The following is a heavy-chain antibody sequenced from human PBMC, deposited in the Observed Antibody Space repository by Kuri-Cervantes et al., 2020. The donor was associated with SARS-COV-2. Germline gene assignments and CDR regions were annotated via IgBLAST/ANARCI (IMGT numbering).Heavy chain of an antibody. Sequence: GSLRLSCSVSGGSISSSGHYWGWVRQPPGKGLEWIGSVYISGNTYYTPCIKSRVTISVETSKNLFSLKLTSVTATDTAVYSCGGQAGDWHIDYWGQGTLVTVSS. J-gene: IGHJ4*02. CDR3: GGQAGDWHIDY. V-gene: IGHV4-39*01. CDR2: VYISGNT. CDR1: GGSISSSGHY. D-gene: IGHD2-21*02.